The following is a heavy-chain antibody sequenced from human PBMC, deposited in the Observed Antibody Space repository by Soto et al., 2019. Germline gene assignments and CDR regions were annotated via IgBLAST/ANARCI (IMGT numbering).Heavy chain of an antibody. J-gene: IGHJ5*02. CDR1: GGSISSGGYY. CDR3: ARVPSP. CDR2: IYHSGNT. Sequence: SETLSLTCTVSGGSISSGGYYWSWIRQHPGKGLEWIGYIYHSGNTYYNPSLKSRVSISVDRSKNLFSLKLSSVTAADTAVYYCARVPSPWGQGTLVTVSS. V-gene: IGHV4-30-2*01.